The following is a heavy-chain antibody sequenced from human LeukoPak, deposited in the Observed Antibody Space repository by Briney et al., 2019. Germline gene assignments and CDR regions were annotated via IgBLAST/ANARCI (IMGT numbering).Heavy chain of an antibody. J-gene: IGHJ4*02. Sequence: SVKVSCKASGGTFSSYAISWVRQAPGQGLEWMGRIIPILGIANYAQKFQGRVTITADKYTSTAYMELSSLRSEDTAVYYCARDLVDTAMATFDYWGQGTLVTVSS. CDR3: ARDLVDTAMATFDY. CDR2: IIPILGIA. D-gene: IGHD5-18*01. V-gene: IGHV1-69*04. CDR1: GGTFSSYA.